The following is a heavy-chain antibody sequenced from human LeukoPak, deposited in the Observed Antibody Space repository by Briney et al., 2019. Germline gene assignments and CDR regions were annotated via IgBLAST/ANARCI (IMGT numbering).Heavy chain of an antibody. CDR1: GGTFSSYA. CDR3: ARDLPDYDSSGYYDWYFDL. CDR2: IIPIFGTA. D-gene: IGHD3-22*01. V-gene: IGHV1-69*13. J-gene: IGHJ2*01. Sequence: SVKVSCKASGGTFSSYAISWVRQAPGQGLEWMGGIIPIFGTANYAQKFQGRVTITADESTSTAYMELSSLRSEDTAVYYCARDLPDYDSSGYYDWYFDLWGRGTLVTVSS.